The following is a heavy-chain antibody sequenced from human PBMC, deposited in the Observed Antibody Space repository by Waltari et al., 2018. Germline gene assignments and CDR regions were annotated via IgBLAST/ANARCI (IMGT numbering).Heavy chain of an antibody. CDR2: INHSGST. D-gene: IGHD3-10*01. V-gene: IGHV4-34*01. Sequence: QVQLQQWGAGLLKPSETLSLTCAVYGGSFSGYYWSWIRQPPGKGLEWIGEINHSGSTNYNPSLKSRVTISVDTSKNQFSLKLSSVTAADTAVYYCARSSTMVRGVISYWGQGTLVTVSS. J-gene: IGHJ4*02. CDR1: GGSFSGYY. CDR3: ARSSTMVRGVISY.